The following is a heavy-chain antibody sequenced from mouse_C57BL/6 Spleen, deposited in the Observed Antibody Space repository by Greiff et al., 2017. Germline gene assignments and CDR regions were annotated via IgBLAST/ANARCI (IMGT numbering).Heavy chain of an antibody. CDR3: ASGSHWYFDV. CDR1: GYSFTGYY. V-gene: IGHV1-42*01. Sequence: VQLKQSGPELVKPGASVKISCKASGYSFTGYYMNWVKQSPEKSLEWIGEINPSTGGTTYNQKFKAKATLTVDKSSSTAYMQLKSLTSEDSAVYYCASGSHWYFDVWGTGTTVTVSS. CDR2: INPSTGGT. D-gene: IGHD1-1*01. J-gene: IGHJ1*03.